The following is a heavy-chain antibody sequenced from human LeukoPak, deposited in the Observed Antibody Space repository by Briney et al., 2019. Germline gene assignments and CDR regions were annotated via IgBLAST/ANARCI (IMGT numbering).Heavy chain of an antibody. CDR3: ARVGRLLWFGELYYFDY. CDR2: IKQDGSEK. CDR1: GFTFSSYW. Sequence: PGGSLRPSCAASGFTFSSYWMSWVRQAPGKGLEWVANIKQDGSEKYYVDSVKGRFTISRDNAKNSLYLQMNSLRAEDTAVYYCARVGRLLWFGELYYFDYWGQGTLVTVSS. D-gene: IGHD3-10*01. J-gene: IGHJ4*02. V-gene: IGHV3-7*01.